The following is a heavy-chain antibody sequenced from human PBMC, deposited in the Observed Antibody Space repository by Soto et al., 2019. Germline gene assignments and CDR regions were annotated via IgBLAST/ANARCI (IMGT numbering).Heavy chain of an antibody. V-gene: IGHV4-39*01. D-gene: IGHD3-10*01. CDR3: GRSKRGGTVIRGVVD. CDR1: GGSISSSSYY. Sequence: QLQLQESGPGLVKPSETLSLTCTVSGGSISSSSYYWGWIRQPPGKGLEWIGSIYYSGSTYYNPSPESPGTNFVDTSKNQFSPKASSVNAGGTGFDYRGRSKRGGTVIRGVVDWGQGTLVTVSS. J-gene: IGHJ4*02. CDR2: IYYSGST.